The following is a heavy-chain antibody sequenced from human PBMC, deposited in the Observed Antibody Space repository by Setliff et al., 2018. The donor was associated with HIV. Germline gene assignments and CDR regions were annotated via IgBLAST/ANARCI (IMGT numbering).Heavy chain of an antibody. CDR1: GETFSSYA. J-gene: IGHJ3*02. V-gene: IGHV1-69*13. CDR3: AHMATQCDGFDI. CDR2: IIPIFATP. Sequence: GASVKVSCKASGETFSSYAINWVRQAPGQGLEWMGVIIPIFATPNYAQTFQGRLTITADQATTTAYMKLSGLTSKDTAVYFCAHMATQCDGFDIWGQGTMFTVSS.